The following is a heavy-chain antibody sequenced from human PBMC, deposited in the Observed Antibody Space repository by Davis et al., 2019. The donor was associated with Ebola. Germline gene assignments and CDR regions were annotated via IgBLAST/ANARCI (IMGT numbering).Heavy chain of an antibody. Sequence: AASVKVSCKASGYTFTSYGITWVRQAPGQGLEWMGWINPHNGNTNYAQNVQGRVTMTTDTSTSTAYMELSSLRSEDTAVYYCARAFTLWELFLWGQGTLVTVSS. V-gene: IGHV1-18*04. CDR3: ARAFTLWELFL. CDR2: INPHNGNT. CDR1: GYTFTSYG. J-gene: IGHJ4*02. D-gene: IGHD1-26*01.